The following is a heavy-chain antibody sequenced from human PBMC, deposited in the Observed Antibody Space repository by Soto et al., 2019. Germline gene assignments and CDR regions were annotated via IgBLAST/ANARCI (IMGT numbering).Heavy chain of an antibody. J-gene: IGHJ5*02. V-gene: IGHV4-39*07. CDR3: ARYSRSAAAGQEGYNWFDP. CDR2: IYYSGST. CDR1: GGSISSSSYY. Sequence: PSETLSLTCTVSGGSISSSSYYWGWIRQPPGKGLEWIGSIYYSGSTNYNPSLKSRVTISVDTSKNQFSLKLSSVTAADTAVYYCARYSRSAAAGQEGYNWFDPWGQGTLVTVSS. D-gene: IGHD6-13*01.